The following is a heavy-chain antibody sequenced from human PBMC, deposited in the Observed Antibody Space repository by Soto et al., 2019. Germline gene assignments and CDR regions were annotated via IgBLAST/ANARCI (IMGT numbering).Heavy chain of an antibody. Sequence: PSETLSLTCTVSGGSISSSSYYWGWIRQPPGKGLEWIGSIYYSGSTYYNPSLKSRVTISVDTSKNQFSLKLSSVTAADTAVYYCATQPALGYCTNGVCPTAWGQGTLVTVSS. CDR1: GGSISSSSYY. J-gene: IGHJ5*02. D-gene: IGHD2-8*01. CDR3: ATQPALGYCTNGVCPTA. V-gene: IGHV4-39*01. CDR2: IYYSGST.